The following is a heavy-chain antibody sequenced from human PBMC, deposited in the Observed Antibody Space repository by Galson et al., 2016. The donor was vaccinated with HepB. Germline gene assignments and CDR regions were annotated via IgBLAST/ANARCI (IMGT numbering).Heavy chain of an antibody. V-gene: IGHV3-7*01. CDR3: ARSGEPS. CDR2: INQDGIEK. D-gene: IGHD4-17*01. Sequence: SLRLSCATSGFTFSSYWMTWVRQAPGKGLEWVANINQDGIEKYCVGSVEGRFTISRDNAKKSLYLQMDSLRAEDTAVYYCARSGEPSWGQGTLVTVSS. CDR1: GFTFSSYW. J-gene: IGHJ5*02.